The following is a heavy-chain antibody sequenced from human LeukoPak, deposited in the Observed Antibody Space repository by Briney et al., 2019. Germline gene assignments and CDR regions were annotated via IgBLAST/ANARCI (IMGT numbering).Heavy chain of an antibody. J-gene: IGHJ5*01. Sequence: TPGGSLRLSCAASAFSLNAYNMNWVRQAPGKGLEWVSSISYTGTYIYYADSVKGRFTISRDNAQNSLYLQMNSLRAEDTAIYYCARVAVSGPTGWFDSWGQGTLVIVSS. CDR2: ISYTGTYI. CDR1: AFSLNAYN. CDR3: ARVAVSGPTGWFDS. V-gene: IGHV3-21*04. D-gene: IGHD2-8*02.